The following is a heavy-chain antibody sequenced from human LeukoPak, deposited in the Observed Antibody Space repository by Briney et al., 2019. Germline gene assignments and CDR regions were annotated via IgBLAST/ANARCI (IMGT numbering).Heavy chain of an antibody. V-gene: IGHV1-2*02. D-gene: IGHD4-23*01. CDR1: GYTFTGYY. CDR2: INPNSGDT. CDR3: ARVMDHNDYGGTEGTSDAFDI. Sequence: GASVKVSCKASGYTFTGYYMHWVRQAPGQGLEWMGWINPNSGDTNYAQKFQGRVTMTRDTSISTAYMELSRLRSDDTAVYYCARVMDHNDYGGTEGTSDAFDIWGQGTMVTVSS. J-gene: IGHJ3*02.